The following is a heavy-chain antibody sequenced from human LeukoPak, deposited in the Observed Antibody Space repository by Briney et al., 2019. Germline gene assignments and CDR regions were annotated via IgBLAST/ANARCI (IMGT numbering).Heavy chain of an antibody. Sequence: GGSLRLSCAASGFTFSSYWMSWVRQAPGKGLEWVANIKQDGSEKYYVDSVKGRFTISRDNYKNTLYLQMNSLRADDTAVYYCARRAGAYSHPYDYWGQGTLVTVSS. CDR2: IKQDGSEK. J-gene: IGHJ4*02. D-gene: IGHD4/OR15-4a*01. CDR1: GFTFSSYW. CDR3: ARRAGAYSHPYDY. V-gene: IGHV3-7*03.